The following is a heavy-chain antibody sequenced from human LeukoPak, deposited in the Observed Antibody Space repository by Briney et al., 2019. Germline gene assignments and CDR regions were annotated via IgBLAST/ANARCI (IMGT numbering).Heavy chain of an antibody. CDR1: GFTFSSYA. V-gene: IGHV3-23*01. J-gene: IGHJ4*02. CDR2: ISGSVGST. CDR3: ATTADYWGSYG. Sequence: PGGSLRLSCAASGFTFSSYAMSWVRHAPGKGLEWVSGISGSVGSTYYADSVKGRFTISRDNSKNTLYLQMNSLRAEDTAVYYCATTADYWGSYGWGQGTLVTVSS. D-gene: IGHD7-27*01.